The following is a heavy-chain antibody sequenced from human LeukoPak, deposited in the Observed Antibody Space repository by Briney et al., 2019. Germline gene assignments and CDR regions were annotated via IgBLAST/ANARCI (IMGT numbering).Heavy chain of an antibody. D-gene: IGHD2-15*01. CDR3: ARERLGYCNGAYCPFDN. J-gene: IGHJ4*02. V-gene: IGHV4-61*02. CDR1: GGSISSGSDY. CDR2: IYTNGGT. Sequence: SETLFLTCTVSGGSISSGSDYWTWIRQPAGKGLEWIGRIYTNGGTDYNPSLKSQVTISLDTSKNQFSLKLSSVTATDTAVYYCARERLGYCNGAYCPFDNWGQGTLVTVSS.